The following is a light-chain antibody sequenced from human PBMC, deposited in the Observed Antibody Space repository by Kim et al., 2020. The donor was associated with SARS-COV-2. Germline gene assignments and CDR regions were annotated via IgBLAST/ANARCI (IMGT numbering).Light chain of an antibody. J-gene: IGKJ5*01. Sequence: IVMTQAPIAMSGTTGQTASIFCKSSQTLLHRDGKSYLYWYLQKPGQPPQVLLYEVSNRFSGVPDRFSCSGSGTDFTLTISRVEAADVGIFYCMQSPQLPPITFGQGTRLQIK. V-gene: IGKV2D-29*01. CDR1: QTLLHRDGKSY. CDR3: MQSPQLPPIT. CDR2: EVS.